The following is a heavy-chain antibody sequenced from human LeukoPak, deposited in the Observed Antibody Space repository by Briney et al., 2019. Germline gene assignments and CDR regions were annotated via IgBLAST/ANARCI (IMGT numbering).Heavy chain of an antibody. Sequence: SETLSLTCTVSGGSISSYYWSWIRQPPGKGLEWIGYIYYSGSTNYNPSLKSRVTISVDTSKNQFSLKLSSVTAADTAVYYCARDQGTEAWYFDLWGRGTLVTVSS. CDR2: IYYSGST. D-gene: IGHD3/OR15-3a*01. CDR3: ARDQGTEAWYFDL. V-gene: IGHV4-59*01. CDR1: GGSISSYY. J-gene: IGHJ2*01.